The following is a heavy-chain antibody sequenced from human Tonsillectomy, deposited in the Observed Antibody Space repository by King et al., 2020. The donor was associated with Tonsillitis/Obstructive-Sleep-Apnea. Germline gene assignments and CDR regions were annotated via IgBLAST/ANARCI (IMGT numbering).Heavy chain of an antibody. D-gene: IGHD2-2*01. CDR1: GFTFSSYW. V-gene: IGHV3-7*01. CDR3: ARLPLRYCSSTSCHEYAFDI. J-gene: IGHJ3*02. CDR2: IKQDGSEK. Sequence: VQLVESGGGLVQPGGSLRLSCAASGFTFSSYWMSWVRQAPGKGLEWVANIKQDGSEKYYVDSVKGRFTISRDNAKNSLYLQMNSLRAEDTAVYYCARLPLRYCSSTSCHEYAFDIWGQGTMVTVSS.